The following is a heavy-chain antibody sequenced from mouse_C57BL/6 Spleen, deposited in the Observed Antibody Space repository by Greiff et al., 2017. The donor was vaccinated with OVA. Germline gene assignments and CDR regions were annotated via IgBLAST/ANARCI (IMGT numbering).Heavy chain of an antibody. CDR2: ISYSGST. J-gene: IGHJ1*03. Sequence: EVQLQESGPGLAKPSQTLSLTCSVTGYSITSDYWNWIRKFPGNKLEYMGYISYSGSTYYNPSLKSRISITRDTSKNQYYLQLNSVTTEDTATYYCARSRYYYGSSLWYVDVWGTGTTVTVSS. CDR3: ARSRYYYGSSLWYVDV. V-gene: IGHV3-8*01. CDR1: GYSITSDY. D-gene: IGHD1-1*01.